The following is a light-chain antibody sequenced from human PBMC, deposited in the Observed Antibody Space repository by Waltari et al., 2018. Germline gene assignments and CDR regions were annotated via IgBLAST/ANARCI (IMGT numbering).Light chain of an antibody. J-gene: IGLJ2*01. CDR3: AAWDDSLNVL. V-gene: IGLV1-44*01. CDR1: SSNIGRNT. CDR2: SDN. Sequence: QSVLTQPPSASGTPGQRVIISCSGGSSNIGRNTVNWYQQLPGTAPKLLIHSDNHRPSGVPDRFSGSKSGTSASLAISGLQSADEADYYCAAWDDSLNVLFGGGTKLTVL.